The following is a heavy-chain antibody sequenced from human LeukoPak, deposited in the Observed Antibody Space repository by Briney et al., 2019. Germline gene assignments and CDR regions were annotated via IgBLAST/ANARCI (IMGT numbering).Heavy chain of an antibody. Sequence: GGTLRLSCAASGFTFSSYGMSWVRQAPGKGLEWVSAISGSGGSTYYADSVKGRFTISRDNSKNTLYLQMNSLRAEDTAVYYCAKDPPGVMEYYFDYWGQGTLVTVSS. D-gene: IGHD3-3*01. CDR1: GFTFSSYG. J-gene: IGHJ4*02. CDR3: AKDPPGVMEYYFDY. V-gene: IGHV3-23*01. CDR2: ISGSGGST.